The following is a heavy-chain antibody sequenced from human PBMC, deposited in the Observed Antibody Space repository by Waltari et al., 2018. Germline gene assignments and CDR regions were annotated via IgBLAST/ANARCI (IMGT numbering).Heavy chain of an antibody. CDR1: GFIFKHYW. CDR3: ARDGYNASPILRYYYGLDV. CDR2: IYIDGSSS. J-gene: IGHJ6*02. Sequence: EVQMVESGGGLVQPGGSLSLPCVASGFIFKHYWMHWVRQVPGKGLVWVARIYIDGSSSNYADSVEGRFTISRDNVKNTLYLQMNNLRAEDTAVYYCARDGYNASPILRYYYGLDVWGQGTTVTVSS. D-gene: IGHD3-9*01. V-gene: IGHV3-74*01.